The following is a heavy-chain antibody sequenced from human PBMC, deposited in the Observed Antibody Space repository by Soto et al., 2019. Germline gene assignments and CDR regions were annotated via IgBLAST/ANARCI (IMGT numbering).Heavy chain of an antibody. Sequence: QVQLQESGPGLVKPSQTLSLTCTVSGGSISSGGYYWSWIRQHPGKGLEWIGYIYYSGSTYYNPSLKSRVTISVDTSKNQFSLKLSVVTAADTAVYYCAASCVGCGGFNYYGMDVWGQGTTVTVSS. D-gene: IGHD2-21*01. CDR1: GGSISSGGYY. CDR3: AASCVGCGGFNYYGMDV. V-gene: IGHV4-31*03. J-gene: IGHJ6*02. CDR2: IYYSGST.